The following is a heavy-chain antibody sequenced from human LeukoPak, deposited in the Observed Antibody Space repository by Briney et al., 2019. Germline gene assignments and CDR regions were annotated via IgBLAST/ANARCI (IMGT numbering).Heavy chain of an antibody. CDR3: ARAGYSGSYPIREPPFDY. CDR2: ISSSSSYI. V-gene: IGHV3-21*01. D-gene: IGHD1-26*01. Sequence: GGSLRLSCAASGFTFSSYSMNWVRQAPGKGLEWVSSISSSSSYIYYADSVKGRFTISGDNAKNSLYLQMNSLRAEDTAVYYCARAGYSGSYPIREPPFDYWGQGTLVTVSS. J-gene: IGHJ4*02. CDR1: GFTFSSYS.